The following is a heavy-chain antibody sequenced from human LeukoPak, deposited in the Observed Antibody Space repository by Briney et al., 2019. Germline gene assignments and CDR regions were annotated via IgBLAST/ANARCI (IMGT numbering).Heavy chain of an antibody. CDR1: GFTFDDYA. J-gene: IGHJ4*02. V-gene: IGHV3-9*01. CDR2: INWNSGSI. D-gene: IGHD3-22*01. CDR3: AKDIDDNSGSPYFHY. Sequence: PGRSLRLSCAASGFTFDDYAMHWVRQAPGKGLEWVSGINWNSGSIDYADSVKGRFTISRDNAKNSLYLQTNSLRAEDTALYYCAKDIDDNSGSPYFHYWGQGTLVTVSS.